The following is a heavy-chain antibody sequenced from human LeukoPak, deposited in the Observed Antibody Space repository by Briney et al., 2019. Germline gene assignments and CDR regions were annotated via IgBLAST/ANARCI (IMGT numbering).Heavy chain of an antibody. D-gene: IGHD3-22*01. V-gene: IGHV3-30-3*01. CDR2: ISYDGSNK. Sequence: PGGFLRLSCAASGLTFSSYAMHWVRQAPGKGLEWVAVISYDGSNKYYADSVKGRFTISRDNSKITLYLQMNSLRAEDTAVYYCARDYGRYYDSSGHWGQGTLVTVSS. CDR3: ARDYGRYYDSSGH. J-gene: IGHJ4*02. CDR1: GLTFSSYA.